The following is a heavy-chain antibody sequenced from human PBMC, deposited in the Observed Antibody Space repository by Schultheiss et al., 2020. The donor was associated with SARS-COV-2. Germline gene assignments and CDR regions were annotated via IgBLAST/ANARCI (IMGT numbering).Heavy chain of an antibody. CDR1: GGSISSSSYY. J-gene: IGHJ6*02. V-gene: IGHV4-39*07. CDR2: IYYSGST. CDR3: AKTAGPEHSYGMDV. Sequence: SETLSLTCTVSGGSISSSSYYWGWIRQPPGKGLEWIGSIYYSGSTYYNPSLKSRVTISVDTSKNQFSLKLSSVTAADTAVYYCAKTAGPEHSYGMDVWGQGTTVTVSS. D-gene: IGHD3-10*01.